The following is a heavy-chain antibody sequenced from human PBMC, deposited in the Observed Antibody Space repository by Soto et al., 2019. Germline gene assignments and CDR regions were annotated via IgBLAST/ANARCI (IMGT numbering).Heavy chain of an antibody. J-gene: IGHJ4*02. CDR1: GYTFTGYY. CDR3: ARGNYYDSTLDY. V-gene: IGHV1-2*04. Sequence: ASVKVSCKASGYTFTGYYMHWVRQAPGQGLEWMGWINPNSGGTNYAQKFQGWVTMTRDTSISTAYMELSRLRSDDTAVYYCARGNYYDSTLDYWGQGTLVTVPQ. CDR2: INPNSGGT. D-gene: IGHD3-22*01.